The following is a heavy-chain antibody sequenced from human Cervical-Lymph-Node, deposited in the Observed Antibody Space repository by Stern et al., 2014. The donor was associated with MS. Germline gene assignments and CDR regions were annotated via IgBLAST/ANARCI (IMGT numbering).Heavy chain of an antibody. CDR3: ATFFRSGSSYYFDY. J-gene: IGHJ4*02. D-gene: IGHD5-12*01. CDR2: IYYSGGT. CDR1: GGSIRNYY. V-gene: IGHV4-59*08. Sequence: QLQLQESGPGLVKPSETLSLTCTVSGGSIRNYYWSWIRQPPGKGLEWIGYIYYSGGTNSNPSLKSRVTMSVDPSKNLLSLQLTSVTAADTAVYYCATFFRSGSSYYFDYWGQGTLVTVAS.